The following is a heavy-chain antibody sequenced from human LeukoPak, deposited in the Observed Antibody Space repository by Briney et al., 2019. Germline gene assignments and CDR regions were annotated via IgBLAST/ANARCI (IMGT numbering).Heavy chain of an antibody. CDR3: ARGFTVTTFAAPGY. J-gene: IGHJ4*02. D-gene: IGHD4-17*01. Sequence: GGSLRLSCAASGFTFSSYSMNWVRQAPGKGLEWVSSISSSSSYIYYADSVKGRFTISRDNAKNSLYLQMNSLRAEDTAVYYCARGFTVTTFAAPGYWGQGTLVTVSS. CDR1: GFTFSSYS. V-gene: IGHV3-21*01. CDR2: ISSSSSYI.